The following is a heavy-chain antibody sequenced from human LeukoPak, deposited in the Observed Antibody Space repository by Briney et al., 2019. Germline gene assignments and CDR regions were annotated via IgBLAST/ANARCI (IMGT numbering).Heavy chain of an antibody. CDR1: EFNVGTNH. Sequence: PGGSLRLSCAASEFNVGTNHMSWVRQAPGKGLEWVSVIFTRGSTYYADSVKGRFTISRDNSKNTVDLQMNSLRAEDTAVYYCAGGWEVPYEPYSFDYWGQGTLVTVSS. CDR2: IFTRGST. J-gene: IGHJ4*02. CDR3: AGGWEVPYEPYSFDY. V-gene: IGHV3-53*01. D-gene: IGHD1-26*01.